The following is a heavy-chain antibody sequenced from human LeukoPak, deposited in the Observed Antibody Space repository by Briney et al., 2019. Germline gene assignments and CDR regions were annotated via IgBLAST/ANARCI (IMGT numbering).Heavy chain of an antibody. CDR3: ARTLTMVRNWTSWFDP. V-gene: IGHV1-8*01. CDR1: GYTFTSYD. Sequence: ASVKVSCKASGYTFTSYDIKWVRQAAGQGLEWRGWMNPNRGNTDYAQKFHGRVTMTRNTSISTAYMELSSLRSEDTAVYYCARTLTMVRNWTSWFDPWGQRTPVTVSS. J-gene: IGHJ5*02. D-gene: IGHD3-10*01. CDR2: MNPNRGNT.